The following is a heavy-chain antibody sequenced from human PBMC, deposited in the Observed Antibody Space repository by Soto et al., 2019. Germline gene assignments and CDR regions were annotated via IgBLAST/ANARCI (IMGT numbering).Heavy chain of an antibody. CDR3: ASTEYYDFWSGYYRDYYYYGMDV. V-gene: IGHV1-46*01. CDR2: INPSGGST. Sequence: ASVKVSCKASGYTFTSYYMHWVRQAPGQGVEWMGIINPSGGSTSYAQKFQGRVTMTRDTSTSTVSMELSSLRSEDTAVYYCASTEYYDFWSGYYRDYYYYGMDVWGQGTTVTVSS. D-gene: IGHD3-3*01. J-gene: IGHJ6*02. CDR1: GYTFTSYY.